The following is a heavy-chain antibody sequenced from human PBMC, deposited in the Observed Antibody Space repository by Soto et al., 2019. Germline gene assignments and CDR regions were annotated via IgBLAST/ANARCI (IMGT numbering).Heavy chain of an antibody. V-gene: IGHV3-72*01. Sequence: EVQLVESGGGLVQPGGSLRLSCAASGFTFSDHYMDWVRQAPGKGLEWVGRTRNKANSYTTEYAASVKGRFTISRDDSKNSLYRQMNSLKTEDTAVYYCARGGYYPQGYWGQGTLVTVSS. J-gene: IGHJ4*02. CDR3: ARGGYYPQGY. D-gene: IGHD3-22*01. CDR1: GFTFSDHY. CDR2: TRNKANSYTT.